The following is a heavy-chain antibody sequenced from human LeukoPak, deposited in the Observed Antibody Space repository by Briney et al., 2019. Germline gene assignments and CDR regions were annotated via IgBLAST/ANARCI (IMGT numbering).Heavy chain of an antibody. CDR1: GFTFSSYS. J-gene: IGHJ4*02. CDR2: ISSSSSTI. V-gene: IGHV3-48*02. Sequence: HGRSLRLSCAASGFTFSSYSMNWVSQSPGKGLEWVSYISSSSSTIYYADSVKGRFTISRDNAKNSLYLHMNSLKDEDTAVYYCARGALDFDYWGQGTLVTVSS. CDR3: ARGALDFDY.